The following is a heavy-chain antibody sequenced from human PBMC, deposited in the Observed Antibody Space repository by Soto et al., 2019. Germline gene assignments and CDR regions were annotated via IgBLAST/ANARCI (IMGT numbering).Heavy chain of an antibody. J-gene: IGHJ3*02. V-gene: IGHV1-69*01. CDR2: IIPIFGTA. D-gene: IGHD3-22*01. Sequence: QVQLVQSGAEVKKPGSSVKVSCKASGGTFSSYAISWVRQAPGQGLEWMGGIIPIFGTANYAQKFQGRVTITADESTSTAYRELSSLRSEDTAVYYCAKGYAMIVVDAFDIWGQGTMVTVSS. CDR1: GGTFSSYA. CDR3: AKGYAMIVVDAFDI.